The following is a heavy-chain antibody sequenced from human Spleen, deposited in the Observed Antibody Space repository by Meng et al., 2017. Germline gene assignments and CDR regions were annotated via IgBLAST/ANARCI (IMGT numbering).Heavy chain of an antibody. CDR3: AKAGSSEYYFDY. J-gene: IGHJ4*02. V-gene: IGHV3-23*01. CDR2: ISGSGVST. CDR1: GFTFSSYA. D-gene: IGHD3-10*01. Sequence: GESLKISCVASGFTFSSYAMSWVRQAPGKGLEWVSAISGSGVSTYYADSVKGRFTISRDKSKNTLYLQMNSLRADDTAVYYCAKAGSSEYYFDYWGQGTLVTVSS.